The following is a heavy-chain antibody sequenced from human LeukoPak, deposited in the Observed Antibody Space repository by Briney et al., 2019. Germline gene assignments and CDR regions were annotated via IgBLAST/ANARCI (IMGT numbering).Heavy chain of an antibody. D-gene: IGHD4-17*01. J-gene: IGHJ4*02. CDR2: IWYDGSNK. CDR3: ARGTVTPGSYLDY. CDR1: GFTFSSYG. Sequence: SGGSLRLSCAASGFTFSSYGMHWVRQAPGKGLEWVAVIWYDGSNKYYADSVKGRFTISRDNSKNTLYLQMNSLRAEDTAVYYCARGTVTPGSYLDYWGQGTLVTVSS. V-gene: IGHV3-33*01.